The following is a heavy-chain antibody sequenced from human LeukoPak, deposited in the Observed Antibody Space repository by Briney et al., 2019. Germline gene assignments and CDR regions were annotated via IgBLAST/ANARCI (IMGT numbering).Heavy chain of an antibody. V-gene: IGHV4-59*12. CDR3: ARYQEGGPNWFDP. Sequence: PSETLSLTCTVSGGSISSYYWSWIRQPPGKGLEWIGYIYSSGSTSYNPSLKSRVTISVDTSKNQFSLKLSSVTAADTAVYYCARYQEGGPNWFDPWGQGTLVTVSS. J-gene: IGHJ5*02. CDR1: GGSISSYY. CDR2: IYSSGST. D-gene: IGHD2-15*01.